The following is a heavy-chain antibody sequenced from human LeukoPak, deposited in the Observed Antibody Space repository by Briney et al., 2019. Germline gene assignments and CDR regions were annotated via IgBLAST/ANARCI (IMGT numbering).Heavy chain of an antibody. CDR2: ISGSSSYI. CDR3: APGYSYGNYYYYGMDV. CDR1: GFTFSSYS. D-gene: IGHD5-18*01. Sequence: GGSLRLSCAASGFTFSSYSMNWVRQAPGKGLEWVSSISGSSSYIYYADSVKGRFTISRDNAKNSLYLQMNSLRAEDTAVYYCAPGYSYGNYYYYGMDVWGQGTTVTVSS. V-gene: IGHV3-21*01. J-gene: IGHJ6*02.